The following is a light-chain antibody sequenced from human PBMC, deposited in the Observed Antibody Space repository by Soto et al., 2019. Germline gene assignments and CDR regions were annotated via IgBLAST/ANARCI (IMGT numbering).Light chain of an antibody. CDR3: QEYNSYSGT. Sequence: DIQMTQSPSTLSASVGDRDTITCRASQSLGIWLAWHQQKPGKAPKLLIYDASTLKSGVPSRFSGSGSGTKFTLTISSLQPDDFATYYCQEYNSYSGTFGQGTKVEVK. CDR1: QSLGIW. V-gene: IGKV1-5*01. J-gene: IGKJ1*01. CDR2: DAS.